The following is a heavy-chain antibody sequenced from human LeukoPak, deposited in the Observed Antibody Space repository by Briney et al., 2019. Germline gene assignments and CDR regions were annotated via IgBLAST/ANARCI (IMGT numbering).Heavy chain of an antibody. J-gene: IGHJ3*02. D-gene: IGHD1-26*01. Sequence: ASVKVSCKVSGYTLTELSMHWVRQAPGKGLEWMGGFDPEDGETIYAQKFQGRVTMTEDTSTDTAYMELSSLRSEDTAVYCCATVKKWERHDAFDIWGQGTMVTVSS. V-gene: IGHV1-24*01. CDR2: FDPEDGET. CDR1: GYTLTELS. CDR3: ATVKKWERHDAFDI.